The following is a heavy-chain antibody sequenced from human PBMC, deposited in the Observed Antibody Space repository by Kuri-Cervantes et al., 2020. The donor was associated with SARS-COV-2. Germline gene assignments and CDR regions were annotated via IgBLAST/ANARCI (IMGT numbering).Heavy chain of an antibody. CDR2: ISAYNGNT. D-gene: IGHD3-3*01. Sequence: ASVKVSCKASGYTFTSYGISWVRQAPGQGLEWMGWISAYNGNTNYAQKLQGRVTMTTDTSTSTAYMELSSLRSDDTAVYYCARDSWTIFGVVAWFDPWGQGTLGTISS. J-gene: IGHJ5*02. CDR3: ARDSWTIFGVVAWFDP. CDR1: GYTFTSYG. V-gene: IGHV1-18*01.